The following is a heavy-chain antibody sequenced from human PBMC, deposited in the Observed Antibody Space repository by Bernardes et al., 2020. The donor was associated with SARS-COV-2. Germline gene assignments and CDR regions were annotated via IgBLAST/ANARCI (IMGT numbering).Heavy chain of an antibody. D-gene: IGHD6-13*01. CDR1: GYTFTSYD. V-gene: IGHV1-8*01. Sequence: ASVKVSCKASGYTFTSYDINWVRQATGQGLEWMGWMKPNSGNTGYAQKFQGRVTMTRNTSISTAYMELSSLRSEDTAVYYCARAHYTYSRFDYWGQGTLVTVSS. CDR3: ARAHYTYSRFDY. J-gene: IGHJ4*02. CDR2: MKPNSGNT.